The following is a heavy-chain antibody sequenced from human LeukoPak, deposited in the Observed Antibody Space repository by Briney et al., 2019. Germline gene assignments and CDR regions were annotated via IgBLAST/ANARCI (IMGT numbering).Heavy chain of an antibody. CDR1: GFTFSSYA. D-gene: IGHD3-22*01. J-gene: IGHJ4*02. CDR2: ISGSGGST. V-gene: IGHV3-23*01. CDR3: SKDWVCEWIVVVIFDY. Sequence: GGSLRLSCAASGFTFSSYAMSWVRQAPGKGLEWVSAISGSGGSTYYAESVKGRFTISRDNSKNTLYLQMNSLRAEDTAVYYFSKDWVCEWIVVVIFDYWGQGTLVTVSS.